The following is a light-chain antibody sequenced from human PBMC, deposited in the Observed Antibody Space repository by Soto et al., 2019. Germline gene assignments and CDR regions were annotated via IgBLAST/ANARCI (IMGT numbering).Light chain of an antibody. J-gene: IGLJ2*01. CDR2: GNS. V-gene: IGLV1-40*01. CDR1: SSNIGAGYD. Sequence: QAVVTQPPSVSGAPGQTVTISCTGSSSNIGAGYDVHWYQQLPGTAPKLLIYGNSNRPSGVPDRFSGSKSGTSASLAITGLQAEDEADYYCQSYDNSLSAHVVFGGGTKLTVL. CDR3: QSYDNSLSAHVV.